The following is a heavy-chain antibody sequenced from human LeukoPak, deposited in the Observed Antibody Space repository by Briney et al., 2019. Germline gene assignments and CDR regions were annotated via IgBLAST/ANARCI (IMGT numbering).Heavy chain of an antibody. Sequence: PSETLSLTCAVSADSFSSHYWTWIRQPPGKGLEGIGYISYIGSTNYNPSPKSRVTISIDTSKNQFSLKLTSVTAADTAVYYCARDLVTVTKGFDIWGQGTMVSVSS. J-gene: IGHJ3*02. CDR1: ADSFSSHY. V-gene: IGHV4-59*11. CDR3: ARDLVTVTKGFDI. D-gene: IGHD4-17*01. CDR2: ISYIGST.